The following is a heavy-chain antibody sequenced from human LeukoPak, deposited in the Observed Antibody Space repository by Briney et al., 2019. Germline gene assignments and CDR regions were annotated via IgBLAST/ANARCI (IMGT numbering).Heavy chain of an antibody. CDR3: ASDLVGAAFSDY. Sequence: GGALRLSCAASGFTFSSYSMNWVRQAPGKGLEWVSSISSSSSYIYYADSVKGRFTISRDNAKNSLYLQMNSLRAEDTAVYYCASDLVGAAFSDYCGQGTLVTVSS. J-gene: IGHJ4*02. V-gene: IGHV3-21*01. CDR2: ISSSSSYI. D-gene: IGHD1-26*01. CDR1: GFTFSSYS.